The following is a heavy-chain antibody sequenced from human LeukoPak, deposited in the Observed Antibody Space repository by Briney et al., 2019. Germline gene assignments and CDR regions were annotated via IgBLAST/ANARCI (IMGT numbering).Heavy chain of an antibody. CDR2: IIPIFGTA. CDR1: GGTISSYA. V-gene: IGHV1-69*05. D-gene: IGHD4-23*01. Sequence: ASVKVSCKASGGTISSYAISWVRQAPGQGLEWMGGIIPIFGTANYAQKLQGRVTMTTDTSTSTAYMELRSLRSDDTAVYYCARDNRLDYGGFDYWGQGTLVTVSS. CDR3: ARDNRLDYGGFDY. J-gene: IGHJ4*02.